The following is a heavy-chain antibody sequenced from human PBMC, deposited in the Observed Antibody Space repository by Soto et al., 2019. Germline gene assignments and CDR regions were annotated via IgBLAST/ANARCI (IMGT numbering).Heavy chain of an antibody. V-gene: IGHV3-7*01. CDR1: GFTFSTYL. D-gene: IGHD6-19*01. Sequence: EEHLVESGGGLVQPGGSLRLSCAASGFTFSTYLMSWVRQAPGKGLEWVANIKYDGSETYYVDSVKGRFTISRDNAKNSLFLQMNSLRGEDTAVYYCARYSSAWGLWGQGTLVTGSS. CDR3: ARYSSAWGL. CDR2: IKYDGSET. J-gene: IGHJ4*02.